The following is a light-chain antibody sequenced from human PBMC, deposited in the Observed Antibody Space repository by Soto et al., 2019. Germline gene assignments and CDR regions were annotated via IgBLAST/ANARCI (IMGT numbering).Light chain of an antibody. V-gene: IGLV2-14*01. J-gene: IGLJ1*01. CDR3: SSYTRSTNYV. CDR1: SIDIAPYNY. Sequence: QSVLTQPASVSGSPGQTITISCTGTSIDIAPYNYVSWYQQHPGKAPKLIIYEVSYRPSGISNRFSGSKSGNKASLTISGLQAEDEADYYCSSYTRSTNYVFGTGTKVTVL. CDR2: EVS.